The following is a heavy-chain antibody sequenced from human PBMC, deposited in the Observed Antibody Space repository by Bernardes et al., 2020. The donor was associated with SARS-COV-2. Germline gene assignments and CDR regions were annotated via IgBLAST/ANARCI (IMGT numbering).Heavy chain of an antibody. J-gene: IGHJ4*02. CDR3: ARPYSGSYNGHFDY. V-gene: IGHV3-30-3*01. CDR2: ISYDGSNK. CDR1: GFTFSSYA. Sequence: LRLSCAASGFTFSSYAMHWVRQAPGKGLEWVAVISYDGSNKYYADSVKGRFTISRDNSKNTLYLQMNSLRAEDTAVYYCARPYSGSYNGHFDYWGQGTLVTVSS. D-gene: IGHD1-26*01.